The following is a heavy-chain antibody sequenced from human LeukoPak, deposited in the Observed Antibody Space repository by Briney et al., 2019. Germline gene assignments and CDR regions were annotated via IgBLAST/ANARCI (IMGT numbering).Heavy chain of an antibody. CDR2: VSGDNDNR. J-gene: IGHJ4*02. CDR3: ARGSSGSYLNYFDY. CDR1: GYTFSTYG. V-gene: IGHV1-18*01. Sequence: ASVKVSCKASGYTFSTYGISWMRQAPGQGLEWMGWVSGDNDNRIYAQNLQGRVTMTTDTSTTTAYMDMRSLRSDDTAVYYCARGSSGSYLNYFDYWGQGTLVTVSS. D-gene: IGHD1-26*01.